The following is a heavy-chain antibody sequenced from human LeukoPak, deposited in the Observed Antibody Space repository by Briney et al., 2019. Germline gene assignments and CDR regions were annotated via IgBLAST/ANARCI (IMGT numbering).Heavy chain of an antibody. Sequence: PSETLSLTCAVYGGSFSGYYWSWIRQPPGKGLEWIGEINHSGSTNYNPSLKSRVTISVDTSKSQFSLKLSSVTAADTAVYYCARRTYVWGSYPQYYYYYYMDVWGKGTTVTISS. V-gene: IGHV4-34*01. CDR2: INHSGST. CDR3: ARRTYVWGSYPQYYYYYYMDV. D-gene: IGHD3-16*02. CDR1: GGSFSGYY. J-gene: IGHJ6*03.